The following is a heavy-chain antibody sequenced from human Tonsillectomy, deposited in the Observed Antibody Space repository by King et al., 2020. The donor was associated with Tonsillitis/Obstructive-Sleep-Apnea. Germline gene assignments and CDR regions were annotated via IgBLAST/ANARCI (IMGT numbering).Heavy chain of an antibody. V-gene: IGHV3-7*04. D-gene: IGHD3-9*01. CDR1: GFTCSSNL. J-gene: IGHJ5*02. CDR2: RKQDGREK. CDR3: ARDFFRGDILTGYYNWFDP. Sequence: VQLVESGGGWVQPGGSLRLSCASSGFTCSSNLMSWVRQAPGKGLVWGANRKQDGREKYYGDSLKGRLTISRDNARSSMYLQLNSLRAEDTTVYYCARDFFRGDILTGYYNWFDPWGQGTLVTVSS.